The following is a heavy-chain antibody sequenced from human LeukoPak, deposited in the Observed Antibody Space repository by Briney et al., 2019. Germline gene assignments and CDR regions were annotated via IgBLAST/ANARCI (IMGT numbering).Heavy chain of an antibody. CDR2: ISSSSSYI. CDR1: GFTLSSYS. D-gene: IGHD5-18*01. V-gene: IGHV3-21*01. Sequence: TGGSLRLSCAASGFTLSSYSLKWVRQAPGKGLEWVSSISSSSSYIYYADSVKGRFTISRDNAKNSLYLQMNSLRAEDTAVYYCARSRGYSYGSFDYWGQGTLVTVSS. J-gene: IGHJ4*02. CDR3: ARSRGYSYGSFDY.